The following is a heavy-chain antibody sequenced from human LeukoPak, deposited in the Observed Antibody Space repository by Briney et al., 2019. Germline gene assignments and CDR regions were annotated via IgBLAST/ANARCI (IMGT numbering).Heavy chain of an antibody. V-gene: IGHV4-39*01. J-gene: IGHJ4*02. D-gene: IGHD3-9*01. CDR3: AKTVFLAGWHFDY. CDR2: IYYSGSTYYSGST. Sequence: SETLSLTCTVSGGSISSSSYYWGWIRQPPGKGLEWIGSIYYSGSTYYSGSTYYNPPLKSRVTISVDTSKNQFSLKLSSVTAADTAVYYCAKTVFLAGWHFDYWGQGTLVTVSS. CDR1: GGSISSSSYY.